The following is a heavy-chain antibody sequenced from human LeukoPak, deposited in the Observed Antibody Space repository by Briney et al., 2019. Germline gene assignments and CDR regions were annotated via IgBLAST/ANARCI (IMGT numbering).Heavy chain of an antibody. D-gene: IGHD3-16*01. Sequence: GGSLRLSCEASGFTFTDYGMHWVRQAPGKGLEWVAVISYDGNNKYYADSVKGRFTISRDNSKNTLDLQMSSLRGVDTAVYYCVKDAYPNYFDYWGQGTLVTVSS. CDR2: ISYDGNNK. CDR1: GFTFTDYG. J-gene: IGHJ4*02. V-gene: IGHV3-30*18. CDR3: VKDAYPNYFDY.